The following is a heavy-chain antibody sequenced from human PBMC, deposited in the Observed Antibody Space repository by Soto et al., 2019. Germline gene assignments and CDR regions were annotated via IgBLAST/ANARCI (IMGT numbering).Heavy chain of an antibody. CDR3: ARLYGGNSGMDV. CDR1: GYSFSSYW. V-gene: IGHV5-10-1*01. CDR2: IDPSDSYT. Sequence: GASLKISCKGSGYSFSSYWITWVRQMPGKGLEWMGRIDPSDSYTNYSPSFQGHVTISADKSISTAYLQWSSLKASDTAMYYCARLYGGNSGMDVWGQGTTVTVSS. D-gene: IGHD4-17*01. J-gene: IGHJ6*02.